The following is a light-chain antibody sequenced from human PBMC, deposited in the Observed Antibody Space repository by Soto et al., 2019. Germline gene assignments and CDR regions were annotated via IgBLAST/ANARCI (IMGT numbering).Light chain of an antibody. V-gene: IGLV2-14*01. CDR3: SSYTRSTTQV. J-gene: IGLJ1*01. Sequence: QSVLTQPASVSGSPGQSITISCTGTSSDVGGYNYVSWYQQHPGKAPKLMIYEVSNRPSGVSNRFSGSKSGNTASLTISGLQAEDEADYYCSSYTRSTTQVFGTGTKV. CDR1: SSDVGGYNY. CDR2: EVS.